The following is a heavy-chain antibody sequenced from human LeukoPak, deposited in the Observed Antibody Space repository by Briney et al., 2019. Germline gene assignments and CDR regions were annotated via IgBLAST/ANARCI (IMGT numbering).Heavy chain of an antibody. D-gene: IGHD6-19*01. CDR3: AKAYSSGFWYFDY. CDR2: IWYDRSNK. CDR1: GFTFSSYG. J-gene: IGHJ4*02. Sequence: GGSLRLSCAASGFTFSSYGMRWVRQAPGKGLEWVAVIWYDRSNKYYADSVKGRFTISRDNSKNTLYLQMNSLRTEDTAVYYCAKAYSSGFWYFDYWGQGTLVTVSS. V-gene: IGHV3-30*02.